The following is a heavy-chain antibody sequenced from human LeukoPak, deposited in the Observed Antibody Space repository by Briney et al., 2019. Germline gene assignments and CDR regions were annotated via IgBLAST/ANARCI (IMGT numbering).Heavy chain of an antibody. D-gene: IGHD2-8*01. CDR3: AKEASYCTNGVCYSRIFDT. CDR1: GFTFSSYA. Sequence: PGGSLRLSCAASGFTFSSYAMSWVRQAPGKGLECVSAISGSGGSTFYADSVKGRFTMSRDNSKNTLYLQMNSLRAEDAAVYYCAKEASYCTNGVCYSRIFDTWGQGTLVTVSS. J-gene: IGHJ5*02. V-gene: IGHV3-23*01. CDR2: ISGSGGST.